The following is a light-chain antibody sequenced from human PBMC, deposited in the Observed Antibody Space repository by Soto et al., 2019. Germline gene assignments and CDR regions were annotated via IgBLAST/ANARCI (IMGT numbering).Light chain of an antibody. CDR1: QSVLYSSNNKNY. CDR2: WAS. J-gene: IGKJ1*01. V-gene: IGKV4-1*01. Sequence: DIVMTQSPDSLAVSLGERATINCKSSQSVLYSSNNKNYLAWYQQKPGQPPNLLISWASTRESGVPDRFSGSGSGTDFTLTISSLKAEDVTVYYCQQSYSTPQTFGQGTKVEIK. CDR3: QQSYSTPQT.